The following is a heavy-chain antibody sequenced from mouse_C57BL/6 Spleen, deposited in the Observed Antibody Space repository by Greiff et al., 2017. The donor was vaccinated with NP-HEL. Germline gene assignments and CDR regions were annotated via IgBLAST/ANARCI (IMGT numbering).Heavy chain of an antibody. CDR3: ASCYDYDVVPFAY. CDR1: GYSFTDYN. CDR2: INPNYGTT. J-gene: IGHJ3*01. Sequence: VHVKQSGPELVKPGASVKISCKASGYSFTDYNMNWVKQSNGKSLEWIGVINPNYGTTSYNQKFKGKATLTVDQSSSTAYMQLNSLTSEDSAVYYCASCYDYDVVPFAYWGQGTLVTVSA. D-gene: IGHD2-4*01. V-gene: IGHV1-39*01.